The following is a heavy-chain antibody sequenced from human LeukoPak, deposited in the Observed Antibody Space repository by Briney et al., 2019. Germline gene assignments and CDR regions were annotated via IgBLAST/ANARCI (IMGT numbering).Heavy chain of an antibody. CDR1: GGSLSSYY. CDR2: IYYSGST. V-gene: IGHV4-59*08. D-gene: IGHD3-10*01. J-gene: IGHJ3*02. CDR3: ARHGLLWFGELLSSLDAFDI. Sequence: PSETLSLTCTVSGGSLSSYYWSWIRQPPGKGLEWIGYIYYSGSTNYNPSLKSRVTISVDTSKNQFSLKLSSVTAADTAVYYCARHGLLWFGELLSSLDAFDIWGQGTMVTVSS.